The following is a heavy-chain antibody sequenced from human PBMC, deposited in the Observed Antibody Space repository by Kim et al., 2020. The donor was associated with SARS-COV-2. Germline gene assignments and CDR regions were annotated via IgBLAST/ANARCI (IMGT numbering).Heavy chain of an antibody. Sequence: GGSLRLSCAASGFTFGDYAMHWVRQAPGKGLEWVSGISWNSGSIGYADSVKGRFTISRDNAKNSLYLQMNSLRAEDTALYYCAKAYGGVVPAFDYWGQGTLVTVSS. V-gene: IGHV3-9*01. CDR1: GFTFGDYA. D-gene: IGHD2-2*01. J-gene: IGHJ4*02. CDR2: ISWNSGSI. CDR3: AKAYGGVVPAFDY.